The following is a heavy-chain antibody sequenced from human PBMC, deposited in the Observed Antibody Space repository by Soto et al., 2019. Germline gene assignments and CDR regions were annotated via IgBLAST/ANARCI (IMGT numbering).Heavy chain of an antibody. V-gene: IGHV5-51*01. Sequence: PGPSLRISCEGSGYNFACYLIAWVRQMPGKGLELMGIIYPSDSDTRYRPSFQGQVTISADKSISSAYLQWSSLRASDTAMYYCARGGVSTRTFDYWGQGTPVTVSS. CDR3: ARGGVSTRTFDY. CDR2: IYPSDSDT. CDR1: GYNFACYL. D-gene: IGHD3-3*01. J-gene: IGHJ4*02.